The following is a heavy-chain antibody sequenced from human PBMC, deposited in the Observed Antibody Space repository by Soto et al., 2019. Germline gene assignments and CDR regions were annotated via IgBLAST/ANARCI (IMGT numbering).Heavy chain of an antibody. Sequence: GGSLRLSCAASGFTFSSYAMSWVRKAPGKGLEWVSAISGSGGSTYYADSVKGRFTISRDNSKNTLYLQMNSLRAEDTAVYYCAPDAHVDTESYFDYWGQGTLVTVSS. D-gene: IGHD5-18*01. CDR1: GFTFSSYA. V-gene: IGHV3-23*01. CDR2: ISGSGGST. CDR3: APDAHVDTESYFDY. J-gene: IGHJ4*02.